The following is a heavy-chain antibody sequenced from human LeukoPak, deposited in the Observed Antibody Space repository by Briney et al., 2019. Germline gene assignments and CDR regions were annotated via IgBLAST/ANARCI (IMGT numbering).Heavy chain of an antibody. CDR3: ARDQIGSSRTGYYYGMDV. J-gene: IGHJ6*02. CDR2: IYSGGST. Sequence: GGSLRLSCAASGFTVSSNYMSWVRQAPGKGLEWVSVIYSGGSTYYADSVKGRFTISRDNSKNTLYLQMNSLRAEDTAVYYCARDQIGSSRTGYYYGMDVWGQGTTVTVSS. D-gene: IGHD3/OR15-3a*01. V-gene: IGHV3-66*01. CDR1: GFTVSSNY.